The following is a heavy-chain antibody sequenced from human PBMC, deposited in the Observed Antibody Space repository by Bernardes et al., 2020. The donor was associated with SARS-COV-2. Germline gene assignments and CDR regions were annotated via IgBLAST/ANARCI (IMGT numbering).Heavy chain of an antibody. J-gene: IGHJ6*02. D-gene: IGHD6-19*01. CDR1: GFTFSSYA. CDR2: ISGSGGST. CDR3: AKYDTVAVAGTQNRYYYGMDV. Sequence: GGSLRLSCAASGFTFSSYAMSWVRQAPGKGLEWVSAISGSGGSTYYADSVKGRFTISRDNSKNTLYLQMNSLRAEDTAVYYCAKYDTVAVAGTQNRYYYGMDVWGQGTTVTVSS. V-gene: IGHV3-23*01.